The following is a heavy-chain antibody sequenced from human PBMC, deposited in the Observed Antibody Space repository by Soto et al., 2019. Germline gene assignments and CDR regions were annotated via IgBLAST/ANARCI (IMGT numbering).Heavy chain of an antibody. D-gene: IGHD2-2*01. V-gene: IGHV1-18*01. Sequence: ASVKVSCKASGYTFTSYGISWVRQAPGQGLEWMGWISAYNGNTNYAQKLQGRVTMTTDTSTSTAYMELRSLRSDDTAVYYCARDCSSTSCYPFDPWGQGTLVTVSS. J-gene: IGHJ5*02. CDR1: GYTFTSYG. CDR2: ISAYNGNT. CDR3: ARDCSSTSCYPFDP.